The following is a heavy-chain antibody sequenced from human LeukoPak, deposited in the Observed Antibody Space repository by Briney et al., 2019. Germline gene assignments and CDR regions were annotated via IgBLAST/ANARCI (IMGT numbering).Heavy chain of an antibody. D-gene: IGHD3-22*01. CDR3: ARDRGMIVDRSYYYYYMDV. CDR1: GGTFSSYA. J-gene: IGHJ6*03. CDR2: IIPIFGTA. V-gene: IGHV1-69*06. Sequence: GASVKVSCKASGGTFSSYAISWVRQAPGQGLEWMGGIIPIFGTANYAQKFQGRVTITADKSTSTAYMELSSLRSEDTAVYYCARDRGMIVDRSYYYYYMDVWGKGTTVTVSS.